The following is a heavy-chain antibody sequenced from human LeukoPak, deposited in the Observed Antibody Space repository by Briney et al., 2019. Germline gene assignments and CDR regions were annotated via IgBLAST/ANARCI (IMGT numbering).Heavy chain of an antibody. V-gene: IGHV4-39*01. CDR2: IYYSGST. D-gene: IGHD4-11*01. CDR1: GGSITSSSYY. Sequence: PSETLSLTCSVSGGSITSSSYYWGWIRQPPGKGLEWIGTIYYSGSTYYNPSLKSRVTISVDTSKNQFSLRLGSVTAADTAVYYCARHRGTHDYSNYNPFDPWGRGTLVTVSS. J-gene: IGHJ5*02. CDR3: ARHRGTHDYSNYNPFDP.